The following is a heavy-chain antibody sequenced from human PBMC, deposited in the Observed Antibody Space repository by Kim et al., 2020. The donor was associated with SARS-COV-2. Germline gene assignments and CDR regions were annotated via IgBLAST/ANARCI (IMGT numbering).Heavy chain of an antibody. Sequence: DTGKGRCTISRDNSKNTLYLQMNSLRAEDTAVYYCARGGGANYYYYGMDVWGQGTTVTVSS. D-gene: IGHD3-10*01. CDR3: ARGGGANYYYYGMDV. J-gene: IGHJ6*02. V-gene: IGHV3-30*07.